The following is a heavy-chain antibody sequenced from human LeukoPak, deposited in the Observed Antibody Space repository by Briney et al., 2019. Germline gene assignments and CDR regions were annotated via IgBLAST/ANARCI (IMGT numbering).Heavy chain of an antibody. D-gene: IGHD3-3*01. V-gene: IGHV4-61*01. CDR3: ARAFFGSTPALDY. CDR2: IYYSGST. CDR1: GGSVSSGSYY. Sequence: SETLSLTCTVSGGSVSSGSYYWSWIRQPPGKGLEWIGYIYYSGSTNCNPSLKSRVTISVDTSKNQFSLKLSSVTAADTAVYYCARAFFGSTPALDYWGQGTLVTVSS. J-gene: IGHJ4*02.